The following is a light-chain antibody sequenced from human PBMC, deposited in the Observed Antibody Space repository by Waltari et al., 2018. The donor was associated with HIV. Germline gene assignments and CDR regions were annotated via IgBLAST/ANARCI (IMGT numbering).Light chain of an antibody. V-gene: IGKV3-20*01. CDR2: GAS. Sequence: VLTHSPATLSLSPGEKPTSACRASQNCNRNFLVWYQQRPGQAPRVLIYGASNRATGIPDRFSGSGSGTDFTLIISRLEPEDFAVYYCQQFDSSPLIGPGTRVEIK. J-gene: IGKJ3*01. CDR1: QNCNRNF. CDR3: QQFDSSPL.